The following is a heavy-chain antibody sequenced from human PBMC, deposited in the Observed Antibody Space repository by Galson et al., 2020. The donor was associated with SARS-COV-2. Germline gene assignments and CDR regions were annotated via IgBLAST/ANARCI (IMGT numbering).Heavy chain of an antibody. CDR1: GYTFTGYY. D-gene: IGHD3-9*01. V-gene: IGHV1-2*02. CDR3: ARAPLPYDILTGYYIGVPHSDY. J-gene: IGHJ4*02. Sequence: ASVKVSCKASGYTFTGYYMHWVRQAPGQGLEWMGWINPNSGGTNYAQKFQGRVTMTRDTSISTAYMELSRLRSDDTAVYYCARAPLPYDILTGYYIGVPHSDYWGQGTLVTVSS. CDR2: INPNSGGT.